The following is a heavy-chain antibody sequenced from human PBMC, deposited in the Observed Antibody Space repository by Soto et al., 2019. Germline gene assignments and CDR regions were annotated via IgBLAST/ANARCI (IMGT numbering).Heavy chain of an antibody. CDR2: TYYRSKWYY. CDR3: ARGEQYSGRIFDY. D-gene: IGHD1-26*01. CDR1: GDSVSSNSAG. V-gene: IGHV6-1*01. J-gene: IGHJ4*01. Sequence: SQTLSLTSAITGDSVSSNSAGWSWVRHSPSRGLEWLGRTYYRSKWYYEYAVSVRGRITINPDTSKNQYSLQLNSVTPEDTAVYFCARGEQYSGRIFDYWGQGTLVTVSS.